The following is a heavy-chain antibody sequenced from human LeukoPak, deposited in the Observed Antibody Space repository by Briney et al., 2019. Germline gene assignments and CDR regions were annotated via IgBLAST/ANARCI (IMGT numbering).Heavy chain of an antibody. CDR3: ARGPAXYSSGXXGXDC. D-gene: IGHD6-19*01. CDR2: SGSX. J-gene: IGHJ4*01. Sequence: SGSXNYXPSLKSRVTISVDTSKNQFSLKLSSVTAADTAVYYCARGPAXYSSGXXGXDCXGXGTXXXXXX. V-gene: IGHV4-59*09.